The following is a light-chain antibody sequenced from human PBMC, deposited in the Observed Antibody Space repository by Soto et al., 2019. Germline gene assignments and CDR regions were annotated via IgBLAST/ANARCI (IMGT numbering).Light chain of an antibody. J-gene: IGKJ1*01. V-gene: IGKV3-15*01. Sequence: EIVMTQSPATLSVSPGERATLSCRASQSVSSNLAWYQQQPGQAPRLLIYGASSRDTAIPARFSGGGFGTEFTLTISGLQSEDFAVYYCQHYSKWPRTFGQGTKVEIK. CDR2: GAS. CDR3: QHYSKWPRT. CDR1: QSVSSN.